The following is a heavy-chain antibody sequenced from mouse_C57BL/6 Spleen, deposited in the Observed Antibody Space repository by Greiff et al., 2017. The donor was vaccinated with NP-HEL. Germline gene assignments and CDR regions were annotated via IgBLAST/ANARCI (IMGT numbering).Heavy chain of an antibody. CDR2: INPNYGTT. V-gene: IGHV1-39*01. CDR1: GYSFTDYN. D-gene: IGHD1-1*01. Sequence: EVHLVESGPELVKPGASVKISCKASGYSFTDYNMNWVKQSNGKSLEWIGVINPNYGTTSYNQKFKGKATLTVDQSSSTAYMQLNSLTSEDSAVYYCARTVIYYYGISYDYYAMDYWGQGTSGTVSS. J-gene: IGHJ4*01. CDR3: ARTVIYYYGISYDYYAMDY.